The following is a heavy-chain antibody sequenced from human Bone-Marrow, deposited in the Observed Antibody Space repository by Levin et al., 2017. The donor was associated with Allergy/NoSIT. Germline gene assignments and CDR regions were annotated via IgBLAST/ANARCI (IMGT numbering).Heavy chain of an antibody. J-gene: IGHJ2*01. CDR1: GFVFRNYA. D-gene: IGHD4/OR15-4a*01. CDR3: AKDSTMEITRDWHFDL. V-gene: IGHV3-23*01. CDR2: ISGRGDNT. Sequence: GGSLRLSCAASGFVFRNYALSWVRRAPGKGLEWVSGISGRGDNTYYAESVKGRFSISRENSKNTLSLEMSSLSAEDTAMYYCAKDSTMEITRDWHFDLGGRGTLVSVSS.